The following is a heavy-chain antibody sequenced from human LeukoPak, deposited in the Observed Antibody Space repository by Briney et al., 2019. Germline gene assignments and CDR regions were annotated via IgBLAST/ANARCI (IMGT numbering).Heavy chain of an antibody. Sequence: GGSRRLSCAASGFTFSNYDIHWVRQATGKVLEWVGGVGIAGDPFYTGSVKGRFTISRENAKNSLSLQMNSLRAGDTPVYYCARGSAIVGATGYYNGMDVWGQGTTVTVSS. D-gene: IGHD1-26*01. V-gene: IGHV3-13*05. CDR1: GFTFSNYD. J-gene: IGHJ6*02. CDR3: ARGSAIVGATGYYNGMDV. CDR2: VGIAGDP.